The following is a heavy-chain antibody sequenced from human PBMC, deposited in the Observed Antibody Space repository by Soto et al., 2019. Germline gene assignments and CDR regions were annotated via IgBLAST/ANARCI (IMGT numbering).Heavy chain of an antibody. Sequence: QITLKESGPTLVKPTQTLTLACTFSGFSLSTSGVGVGWIRQPPGKALEWLALIYWDDDKRYRPSLKSRLTITKDTPKLQVVLTMTIMDPVDTATYYCAHKGASYRGFKYWGQGTMVTVSS. V-gene: IGHV2-5*02. CDR1: GFSLSTSGVG. CDR3: AHKGASYRGFKY. CDR2: IYWDDDK. D-gene: IGHD1-26*01. J-gene: IGHJ4*02.